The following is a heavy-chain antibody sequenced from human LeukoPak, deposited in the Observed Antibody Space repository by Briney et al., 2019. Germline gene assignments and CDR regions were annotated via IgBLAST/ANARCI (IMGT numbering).Heavy chain of an antibody. CDR3: ARGSKAPFGELYSGEDFDY. CDR1: GFTFSSYS. V-gene: IGHV3-48*04. J-gene: IGHJ4*02. D-gene: IGHD3-10*01. CDR2: ISSSSSTI. Sequence: GGSLRLSCAASGFTFSSYSMNWVRQAPGKGLEWVSYISSSSSTIYYADSVKGRFTISRDNAKNSLYLQMNSLRAEDTAVYYCARGSKAPFGELYSGEDFDYWGQGTLVTVSS.